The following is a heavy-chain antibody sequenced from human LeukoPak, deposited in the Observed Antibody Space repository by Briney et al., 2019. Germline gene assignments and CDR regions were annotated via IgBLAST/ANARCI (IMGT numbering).Heavy chain of an antibody. Sequence: AAVKVSFKASGYTFTGYYMHWVRQPPGQGLEWMGCINPNSGGTNYAQKFQGRVTMTRDTSISTAYMELSRLRSDDTAVYYCARDLLNYYGSGTPTKNWFDPWGQGTLVTVSS. V-gene: IGHV1-2*02. CDR3: ARDLLNYYGSGTPTKNWFDP. J-gene: IGHJ5*02. D-gene: IGHD3-10*01. CDR1: GYTFTGYY. CDR2: INPNSGGT.